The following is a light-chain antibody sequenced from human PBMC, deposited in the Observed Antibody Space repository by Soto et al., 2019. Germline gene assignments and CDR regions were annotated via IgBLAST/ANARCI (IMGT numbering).Light chain of an antibody. CDR3: MQRIEFPLT. CDR1: QSLLDSDDGNTY. Sequence: DIVMTQTPLSLPVTPGEPASISCRSSQSLLDSDDGNTYLGWYLQKPGQSPQLLIYTVSYRASGVPDRFSGSGSGTDFTLKISRVEAEDVGVYYCMQRIEFPLTFGGGTKVEIK. V-gene: IGKV2-40*01. CDR2: TVS. J-gene: IGKJ4*01.